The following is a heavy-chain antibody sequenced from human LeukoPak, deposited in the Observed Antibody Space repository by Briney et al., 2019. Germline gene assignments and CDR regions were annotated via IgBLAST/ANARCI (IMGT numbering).Heavy chain of an antibody. Sequence: GGSLRLSCAASGFTFSSYWMRWVRQAPGKGLVWVSRINSDGSSTSYADSVKGRFTISRDNAKNTLYLQMNSLRAEDTAVYYCARVGGYYYDSLRGAFDIWGQGTMVTVSS. CDR3: ARVGGYYYDSLRGAFDI. D-gene: IGHD3-22*01. J-gene: IGHJ3*02. CDR2: INSDGSST. V-gene: IGHV3-74*01. CDR1: GFTFSSYW.